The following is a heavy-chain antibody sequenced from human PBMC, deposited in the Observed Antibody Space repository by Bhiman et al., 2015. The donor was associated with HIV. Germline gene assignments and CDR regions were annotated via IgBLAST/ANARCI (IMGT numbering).Heavy chain of an antibody. J-gene: IGHJ6*02. CDR2: INWNGGSR. D-gene: IGHD5-18*01. CDR1: GFTFDDYG. CDR3: ARDLGRGYSYGRYYYYGMDV. V-gene: IGHV3-20*04. Sequence: EVQLVESGGGVVRPGGSLRLSCAVSGFTFDDYGMSWVRQAPGKGLEWVSGINWNGGSRGYADFVKGRFTISRDNAKNSLYLQMNSLRAEDTALYYCARDLGRGYSYGRYYYYGMDVWGQGTTVTVSS.